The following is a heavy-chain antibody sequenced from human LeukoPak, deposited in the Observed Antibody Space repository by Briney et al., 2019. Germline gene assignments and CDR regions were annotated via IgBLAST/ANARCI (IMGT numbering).Heavy chain of an antibody. CDR2: INHSGST. Sequence: SETLSLTCAVYGGSFSGYYWSWIRQPPGKGLEWIGEINHSGSTNYNPSLKSRVTISVDTSENQFSLKLSSVTAADTAVYYCARVSGTGRDYFDYWGQGTLLTVSS. CDR3: ARVSGTGRDYFDY. D-gene: IGHD1-1*01. V-gene: IGHV4-34*01. J-gene: IGHJ4*02. CDR1: GGSFSGYY.